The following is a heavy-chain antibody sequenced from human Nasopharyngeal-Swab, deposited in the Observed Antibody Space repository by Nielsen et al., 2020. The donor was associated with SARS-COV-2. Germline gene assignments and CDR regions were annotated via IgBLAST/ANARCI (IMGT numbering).Heavy chain of an antibody. CDR3: ARDGVDYDFWSAYFMDV. CDR1: GFTFNNYN. D-gene: IGHD3-3*01. Sequence: GESLKISCAASGFTFNNYNFNWVRQAPGKGLEWVSSISSSSSYIYYADSVKGRFTISRDNAKNSLYLQMNSLRAEDTAVYYCARDGVDYDFWSAYFMDVWGQGTTVTVSS. V-gene: IGHV3-21*01. J-gene: IGHJ6*02. CDR2: ISSSSSYI.